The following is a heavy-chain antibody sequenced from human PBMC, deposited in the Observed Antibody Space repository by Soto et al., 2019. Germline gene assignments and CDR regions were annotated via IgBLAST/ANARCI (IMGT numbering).Heavy chain of an antibody. CDR1: GFTFSTHA. CDR3: ARDRPYSSSWYPEY. J-gene: IGHJ4*02. CDR2: ISYDGTTK. Sequence: QVHLVESGEGVVRPGGSLRLSCAASGFTFSTHAMHWVRQAPGKGLEWVALISYDGTTKYYADSVKGRFTISRDNSKNTLYLQMNSLRGEDMAIYYCARDRPYSSSWYPEYWGQGTLVTVSS. D-gene: IGHD6-13*01. V-gene: IGHV3-30-3*01.